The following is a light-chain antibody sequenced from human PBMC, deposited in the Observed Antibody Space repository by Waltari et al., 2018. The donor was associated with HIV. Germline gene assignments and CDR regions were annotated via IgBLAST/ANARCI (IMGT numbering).Light chain of an antibody. CDR3: QVWVNFVYV. CDR2: RDT. Sequence: SYDLTQPRSVSVALGQTARVTCGGRDIGSKHVHWYQHKPGQAPVLVIFRDTHRPSEIPARFSGSNSGNPATLTITGAQAGDEADYYCQVWVNFVYVFGPGTEVTVL. CDR1: DIGSKH. J-gene: IGLJ1*01. V-gene: IGLV3-9*01.